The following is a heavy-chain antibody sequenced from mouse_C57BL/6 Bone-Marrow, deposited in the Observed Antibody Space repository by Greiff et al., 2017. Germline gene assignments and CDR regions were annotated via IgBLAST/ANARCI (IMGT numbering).Heavy chain of an antibody. Sequence: VQLKESGGGLVQSGRSLRLSCATSGFTFSDFYMEWVRQAPGKGLEWIAASRNKANDYTTEYSASVKGRFIVSRDTSQSILYLQMNALRAEDTAIYYCARDASPRYYYGSSSWYFDVWGTGTTVTVSS. CDR3: ARDASPRYYYGSSSWYFDV. CDR2: SRNKANDYTT. CDR1: GFTFSDFY. J-gene: IGHJ1*03. D-gene: IGHD1-1*01. V-gene: IGHV7-1*01.